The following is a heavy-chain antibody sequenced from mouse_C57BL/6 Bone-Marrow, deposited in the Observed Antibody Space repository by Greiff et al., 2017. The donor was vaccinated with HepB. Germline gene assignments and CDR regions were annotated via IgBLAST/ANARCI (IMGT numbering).Heavy chain of an antibody. D-gene: IGHD1-1*01. J-gene: IGHJ4*01. V-gene: IGHV2-9*01. CDR1: GFSLTSYG. CDR2: IWGGGST. CDR3: AKHHYYGSSYDYYAMDY. Sequence: QVHVKQSGPGLVAPSQSLSITCTVSGFSLTSYGVDWVRQPPGKGLEWLGVIWGGGSTNYNSALMSRLSISKDNSKSQVLLKMNSLQTDDTAMYYCAKHHYYGSSYDYYAMDYWGQGTSVTVSS.